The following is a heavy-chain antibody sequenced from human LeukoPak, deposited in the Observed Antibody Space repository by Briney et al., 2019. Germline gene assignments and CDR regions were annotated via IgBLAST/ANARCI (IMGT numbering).Heavy chain of an antibody. CDR3: ARLRVSETYYYDY. D-gene: IGHD3-22*01. CDR1: GFTVSNYW. CDR2: ISPYGTNT. Sequence: PGGSLRLSCAASGFTVSNYWMHWVRQAPGEGLGWVSRISPYGTNTICADSVTGRLTMPRDNAKTTLYLHLNTLRDEDTAVYYFARLRVSETYYYDYWGQGILVTVSS. V-gene: IGHV3-74*01. J-gene: IGHJ4*02.